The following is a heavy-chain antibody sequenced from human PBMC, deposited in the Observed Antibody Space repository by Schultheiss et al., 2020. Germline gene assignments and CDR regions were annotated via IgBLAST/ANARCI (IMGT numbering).Heavy chain of an antibody. D-gene: IGHD3-9*01. CDR3: ARFRGYDILTGYPFDY. CDR2: INWNGGST. V-gene: IGHV3-20*01. CDR1: GFTFDDYG. J-gene: IGHJ4*02. Sequence: CGSLRLSCAASGFTFDDYGMSWVRQAPGKGLEWVSGINWNGGSTGYADSVKGRFTISRDNAKNSLYLQMNSLRAEDTALYHCARFRGYDILTGYPFDYWGQGTLVTVSS.